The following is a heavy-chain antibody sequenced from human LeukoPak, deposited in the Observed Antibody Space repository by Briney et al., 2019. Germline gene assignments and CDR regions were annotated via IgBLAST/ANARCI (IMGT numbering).Heavy chain of an antibody. V-gene: IGHV4-34*01. D-gene: IGHD2/OR15-2a*01. CDR1: TGSFSVFY. CDR2: ITHRGVT. J-gene: IGHJ4*02. Sequence: KPSETLSLTCAVYTGSFSVFYWAWIPHPPGKGLEWIGEITHRGVTTHNPSLKSRLTMSVDTSLNHLPMQLTPVTAADTAVYYCARGTRHENLRSWRDLYYFDTWGQGTLVTVSS. CDR3: ARGTRHENLRSWRDLYYFDT.